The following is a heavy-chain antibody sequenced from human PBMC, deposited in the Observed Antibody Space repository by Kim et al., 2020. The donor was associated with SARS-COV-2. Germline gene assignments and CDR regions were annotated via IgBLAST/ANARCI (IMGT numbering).Heavy chain of an antibody. CDR2: NT. V-gene: IGHV4-34*01. J-gene: IGHJ4*02. CDR3: ARARAAFDY. D-gene: IGHD2-15*01. Sequence: NTNYNPTLQSPVTISVDPSKNQLSLKLSSVTAADTAVYYCARARAAFDYWGQGTLVTVSS.